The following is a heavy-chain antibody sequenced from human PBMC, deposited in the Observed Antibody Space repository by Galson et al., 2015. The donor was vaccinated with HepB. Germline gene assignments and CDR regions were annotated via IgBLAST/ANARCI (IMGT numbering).Heavy chain of an antibody. CDR1: GFTFSDYD. J-gene: IGHJ4*02. CDR3: ERVEPSSELLYGY. CDR2: ISSSSSYT. V-gene: IGHV3-11*06. D-gene: IGHD3-10*01. Sequence: SLRLSCAASGFTFSDYDMSWIRQAPGKGLELVSYISSSSSYTNYADSVKGRFTISRDNAKNSLYLQMNSLRAEDTAVYYCERVEPSSELLYGYWGQGTLVTVSS.